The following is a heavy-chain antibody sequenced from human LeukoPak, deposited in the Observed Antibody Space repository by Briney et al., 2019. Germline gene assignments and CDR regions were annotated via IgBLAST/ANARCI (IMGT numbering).Heavy chain of an antibody. D-gene: IGHD3-10*01. CDR1: GFTFSDYY. V-gene: IGHV3-23*01. J-gene: IGHJ4*02. CDR3: AKDLGTLISGTYYYYFDY. CDR2: ISGSGGST. Sequence: GGSLRLSCAASGFTFSDYYMSWFRQAPGKGLEWVSAISGSGGSTYYADSVKGRFTISRDNSKNTLNLQMNSLRAEDSAVYYCAKDLGTLISGTYYYYFDYWGQGTLVTVSS.